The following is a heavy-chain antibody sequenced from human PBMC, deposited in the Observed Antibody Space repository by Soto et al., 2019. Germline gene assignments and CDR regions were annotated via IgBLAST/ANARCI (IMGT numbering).Heavy chain of an antibody. CDR1: GGTFSSYA. V-gene: IGHV1-69*12. CDR2: IIPIFGTA. J-gene: IGHJ6*02. Sequence: QVQLVQSGAEVKKPGSSVKVSCKASGGTFSSYAISWVRQAPGQGLEWMGGIIPIFGTADYAQKFQGRVTITADESTSTAYMGLSSLRSEETAVYYCASHSGSSPEGRYYYGMDVWGQGTTVTVSS. D-gene: IGHD1-26*01. CDR3: ASHSGSSPEGRYYYGMDV.